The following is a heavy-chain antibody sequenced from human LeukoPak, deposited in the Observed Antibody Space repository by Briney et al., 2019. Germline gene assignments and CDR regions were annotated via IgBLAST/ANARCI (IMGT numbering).Heavy chain of an antibody. CDR2: ITGGSTTI. Sequence: GGSLRLSCAASGFTFRNYNMNWVRQAPGKGLEGVSYITGGSTTIYYADSVKGRFTISRDNAKNSLYLQMNSLRAEDTAVYYCARDYSTVTTFFDYWGQGTLVTVSS. CDR3: ARDYSTVTTFFDY. D-gene: IGHD4-17*01. V-gene: IGHV3-48*01. J-gene: IGHJ4*02. CDR1: GFTFRNYN.